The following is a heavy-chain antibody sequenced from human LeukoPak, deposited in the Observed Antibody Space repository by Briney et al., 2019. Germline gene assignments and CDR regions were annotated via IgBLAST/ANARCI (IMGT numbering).Heavy chain of an antibody. D-gene: IGHD2-15*01. CDR2: IYHSGST. CDR1: GGSISSVGYS. CDR3: ARAHRYSNSRRYYSYGMDV. J-gene: IGHJ6*02. Sequence: PSETLSLTCAVSGGSISSVGYSWSWIRQPPGKGLEWIGYIYHSGSTYYNPSLTSRVTISVDRSKNQFSLKLSSVTAADTAVYYCARAHRYSNSRRYYSYGMDVWGQGTPVTVSS. V-gene: IGHV4-30-2*01.